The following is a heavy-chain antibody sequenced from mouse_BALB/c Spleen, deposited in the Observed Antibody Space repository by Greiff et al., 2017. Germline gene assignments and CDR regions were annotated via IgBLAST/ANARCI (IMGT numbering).Heavy chain of an antibody. CDR1: GFTFSSYA. CDR2: ISSGGST. J-gene: IGHJ4*01. CDR3: ARRGDGGSYAMDY. V-gene: IGHV5-6*03. Sequence: DVHLVESGGGLVKPGGSLKLSCAASGFTFSSYAMSWVRQTPEKRLEWVASISSGGSTYYPDSVKGRFTISRDNAKNTLYLQMSSLKSEDTAMYYCARRGDGGSYAMDYWGQGTSVTVSS.